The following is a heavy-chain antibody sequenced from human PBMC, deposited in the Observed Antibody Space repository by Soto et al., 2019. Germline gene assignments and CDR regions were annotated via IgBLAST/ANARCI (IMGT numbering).Heavy chain of an antibody. CDR1: GGSFSTSS. V-gene: IGHV4-34*01. J-gene: IGHJ4*02. CDR2: INHSRST. CDR3: ARPSHY. Sequence: QVQLQQWGAGLLKPSETLSLTCAVYGGSFSTSSWSWIRQPPGKGLEGIGEINHSRSTSYNPSLKSRVTISMDTSTHQFSLKLRSVTAADTAVYYCARPSHYWGQGTLVTVSS.